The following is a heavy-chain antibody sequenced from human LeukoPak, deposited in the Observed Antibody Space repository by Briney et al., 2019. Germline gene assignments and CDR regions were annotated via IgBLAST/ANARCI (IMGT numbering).Heavy chain of an antibody. CDR1: GLTFSSYW. Sequence: GGSLRLSCAASGLTFSSYWMHWVRQAPGKGLVWVSRINSDGSSTNYADSVKGRFTISRDDAKNTLYLQMNSLRAEDTAVYYCARAYYDILTGYPEVDYWGQGTLVTVSS. V-gene: IGHV3-74*01. CDR2: INSDGSST. D-gene: IGHD3-9*01. J-gene: IGHJ4*02. CDR3: ARAYYDILTGYPEVDY.